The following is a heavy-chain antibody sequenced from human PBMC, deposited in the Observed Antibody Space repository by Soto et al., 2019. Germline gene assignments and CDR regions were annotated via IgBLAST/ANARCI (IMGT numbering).Heavy chain of an antibody. CDR1: GFTFSSYD. J-gene: IGHJ4*02. D-gene: IGHD3-22*01. Sequence: AGGSLRLSCAVSGFTFSSYDMHWVRQATGKGLEWVSAIGTAGDTYYPGSVKGRFTISRENAKNSLYLQMNSLRAGDTAVYYCARGDSSGYPDYWGQGTLVTVSS. V-gene: IGHV3-13*01. CDR3: ARGDSSGYPDY. CDR2: IGTAGDT.